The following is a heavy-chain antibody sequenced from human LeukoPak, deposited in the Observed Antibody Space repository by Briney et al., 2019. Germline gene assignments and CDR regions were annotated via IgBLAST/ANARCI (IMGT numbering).Heavy chain of an antibody. Sequence: PSETLSLTCTVSGGSISNYYWGWIRQPPGKGLEWIGSIYYSGSTYYNPSLKSRVTISVERSKNKCSRKLSCVTAADTAVYYCQGIAAAGTRWYYYYMDVWGKGTTVTVSS. CDR2: IYYSGST. CDR1: GGSISNYY. J-gene: IGHJ6*03. CDR3: QGIAAAGTRWYYYYMDV. D-gene: IGHD6-13*01. V-gene: IGHV4-39*07.